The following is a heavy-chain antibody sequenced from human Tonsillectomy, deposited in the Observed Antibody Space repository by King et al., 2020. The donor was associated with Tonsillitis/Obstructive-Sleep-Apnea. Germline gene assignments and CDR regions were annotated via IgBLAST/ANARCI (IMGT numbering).Heavy chain of an antibody. Sequence: VQLVESGVEVKKPGESLKISCKGSGYSFTNYWIGWVRQMPGKGLEWMGIIYPGDSDTRYSPSFQGQVTISADKSISTAYLQWSSLKASDTAMYYCARGDESCSYYSGSFDCWGQGTLVTVSS. CDR3: ARGDESCSYYSGSFDC. D-gene: IGHD3-22*01. CDR2: IYPGDSDT. J-gene: IGHJ4*02. V-gene: IGHV5-51*03. CDR1: GYSFTNYW.